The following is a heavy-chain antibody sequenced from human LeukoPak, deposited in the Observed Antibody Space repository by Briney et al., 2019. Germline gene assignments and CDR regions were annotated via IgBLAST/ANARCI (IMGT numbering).Heavy chain of an antibody. CDR2: IYYSGST. D-gene: IGHD6-19*01. CDR3: ARGGWYPESFQH. J-gene: IGHJ1*01. CDR1: GGSFSGYY. Sequence: SETLSLTCAVYGGSFSGYYWSWIRQPPGKGLEWIGYIYYSGSTNYNPSLKSRVTISVDTSKNQFSLKLSSVTAADTAVYYCARGGWYPESFQHWGQGALVTVSS. V-gene: IGHV4-59*01.